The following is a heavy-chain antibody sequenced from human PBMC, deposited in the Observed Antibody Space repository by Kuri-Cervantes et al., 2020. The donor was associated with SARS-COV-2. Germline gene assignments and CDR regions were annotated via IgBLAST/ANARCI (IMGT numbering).Heavy chain of an antibody. D-gene: IGHD3-10*01. CDR2: INSDGSST. CDR3: ARVQSIYYGSKGGFDY. Sequence: GGSLRLSCAASDSTFSSYWMHWVRQAPGKGLVWVSRINSDGSSTSYADSVKGRFTISRDNAKNTLYLQMNSLRAEDTAVYYCARVQSIYYGSKGGFDYWGQGTLVTVSS. V-gene: IGHV3-74*01. CDR1: DSTFSSYW. J-gene: IGHJ4*02.